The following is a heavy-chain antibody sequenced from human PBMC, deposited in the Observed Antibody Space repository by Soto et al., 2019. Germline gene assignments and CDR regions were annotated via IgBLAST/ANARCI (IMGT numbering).Heavy chain of an antibody. Sequence: QVQLQESRQGLVKPSETLSLTCTVSGGSISSYYWSWIRQPPGKGLEWIGYIYYSGSTNYNPSLKSRVTISVDTSKNQFSLKLSSVTAADTAVYYCARSDGRYWGQGTLVTVSS. CDR1: GGSISSYY. CDR2: IYYSGST. CDR3: ARSDGRY. J-gene: IGHJ4*02. V-gene: IGHV4-59*01.